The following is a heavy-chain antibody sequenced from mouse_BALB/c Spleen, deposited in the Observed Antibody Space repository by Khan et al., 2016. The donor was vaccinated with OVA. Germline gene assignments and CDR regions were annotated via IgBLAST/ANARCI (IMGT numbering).Heavy chain of an antibody. CDR1: GYSITSNYA. CDR2: ISYSDST. J-gene: IGHJ4*01. Sequence: EVQLQESGPGLVKPSQSLSLTCTVTGYSITSNYAWNWIRQFPGNKLEWMGYISYSDSTSYNPSLKSRISLTRDTSKNPFFLQLNTVTTEDTATYYCARGNYYGYAMDYWGQGTSVTVSS. V-gene: IGHV3-2*02. CDR3: ARGNYYGYAMDY. D-gene: IGHD1-1*01.